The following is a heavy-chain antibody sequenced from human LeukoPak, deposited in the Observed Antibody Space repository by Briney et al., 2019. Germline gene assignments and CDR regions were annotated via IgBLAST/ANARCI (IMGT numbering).Heavy chain of an antibody. J-gene: IGHJ4*02. CDR1: GYTFTGYY. CDR2: INPKSGGT. CDR3: ARGYGGNPYFFDY. Sequence: ASVKVSCKASGYTFTGYYMHWVRQAPGQGLEWMGWINPKSGGTNYAQKFQGRVTMTRDTSITTAYMDLSRLRSDDTAVYYCARGYGGNPYFFDYWGQGTLVTVSS. V-gene: IGHV1-2*02. D-gene: IGHD4-23*01.